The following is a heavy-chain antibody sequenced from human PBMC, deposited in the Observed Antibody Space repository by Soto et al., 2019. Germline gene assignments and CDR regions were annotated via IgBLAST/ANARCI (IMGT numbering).Heavy chain of an antibody. D-gene: IGHD3-3*01. J-gene: IGHJ4*02. CDR3: AVLRLN. V-gene: IGHV3-30-3*01. CDR1: GFTFSSYA. CDR2: ISYDGSNK. Sequence: QVQLVESGGGVVQPGRSLRLSCAASGFTFSSYAMHWVRQAPGKGLEWVAVISYDGSNKYYADSVKGRFTISRDNSKNTLYLQMNSLRAEDTAVYYCAVLRLNWGQGPLVTVSS.